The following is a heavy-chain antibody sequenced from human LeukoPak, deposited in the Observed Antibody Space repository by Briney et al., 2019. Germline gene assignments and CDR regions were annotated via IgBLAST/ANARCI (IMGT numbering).Heavy chain of an antibody. Sequence: GGSLRLSCAASGFTFSSYSMNWVRQAPGKGLEWVSSISSSSSYIYYADSVKGRFTISRDNAKNSLYLQMNSLRAEDTAVYYCARDRGGSYSLFDYWGQGTLVTVSS. V-gene: IGHV3-21*01. J-gene: IGHJ4*02. D-gene: IGHD1-26*01. CDR2: ISSSSSYI. CDR3: ARDRGGSYSLFDY. CDR1: GFTFSSYS.